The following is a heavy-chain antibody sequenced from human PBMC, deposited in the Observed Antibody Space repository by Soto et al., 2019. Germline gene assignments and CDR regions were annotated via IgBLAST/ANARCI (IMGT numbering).Heavy chain of an antibody. CDR1: GFTFSSNW. Sequence: EVQLVESGGGLVQPGGSLRLSCAGSGFTFSSNWMHWVRQDPGKGLVWVSRLNSDGTSASYADSVKGRFTISRDNAKNTLFLQMNSLTAEDTALYYCARGPSGWFGFDYWGQGTLATVSS. D-gene: IGHD6-19*01. J-gene: IGHJ4*02. V-gene: IGHV3-74*01. CDR2: LNSDGTSA. CDR3: ARGPSGWFGFDY.